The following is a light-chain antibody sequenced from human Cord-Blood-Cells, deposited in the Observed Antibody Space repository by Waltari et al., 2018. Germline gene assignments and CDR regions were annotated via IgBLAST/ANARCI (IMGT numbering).Light chain of an antibody. Sequence: QSALTQPRSVSGSPGQSVTISCTGTSSDVGGSNYVSWYQQHPGKAPNLMIYGGSKRPSGGPDRFSGSESGNTAFLAIAGLQAEDEADYYCCSYAGSYTWVFGGGTKLTVL. V-gene: IGLV2-11*01. J-gene: IGLJ3*02. CDR2: GGS. CDR1: SSDVGGSNY. CDR3: CSYAGSYTWV.